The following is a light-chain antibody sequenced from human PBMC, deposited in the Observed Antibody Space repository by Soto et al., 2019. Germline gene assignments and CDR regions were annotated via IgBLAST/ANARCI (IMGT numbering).Light chain of an antibody. CDR2: DAS. J-gene: IGKJ3*01. Sequence: EIVLTQSPATLSLSPGERATISCRASQSVSSYLVWYQQKPGQAPRLLIYDASNRATGIPARFSGSGSGTDFTLAISSLEPEDFAVYYCQHRSNWPPDFGHGTRVDIK. CDR1: QSVSSY. CDR3: QHRSNWPPD. V-gene: IGKV3-11*01.